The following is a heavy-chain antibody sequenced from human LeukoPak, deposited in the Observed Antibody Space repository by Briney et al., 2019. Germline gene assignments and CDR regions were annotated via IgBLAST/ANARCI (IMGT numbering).Heavy chain of an antibody. CDR1: GFTFSSYA. CDR3: AKYYSSYDILTGYRPSLHYYGMDV. J-gene: IGHJ6*02. CDR2: ISGSGGST. Sequence: GGSLRLSCAASGFTFSSYAMSWVRQAPGEGLEWVSAISGSGGSTYYADSVKGRFTIYRDNSKNTLYLQMNSLRAEDTAVYYCAKYYSSYDILTGYRPSLHYYGMDVWGQGTTVTVSS. V-gene: IGHV3-23*01. D-gene: IGHD3-9*01.